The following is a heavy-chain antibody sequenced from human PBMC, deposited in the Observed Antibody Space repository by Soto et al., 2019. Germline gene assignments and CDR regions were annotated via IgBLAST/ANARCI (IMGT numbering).Heavy chain of an antibody. CDR3: ARDRSNDGDYFHFDY. Sequence: PSETLSLTCTVSGGSISNYYWTWIRQPPGKGLEYIGYIYYTGSTSYNPSLKSRVTISVDTSNNQFSLKLSSVTAADTAVYYCARDRSNDGDYFHFDYWGQGTQVTVSS. CDR1: GGSISNYY. D-gene: IGHD4-17*01. CDR2: IYYTGST. V-gene: IGHV4-59*01. J-gene: IGHJ4*02.